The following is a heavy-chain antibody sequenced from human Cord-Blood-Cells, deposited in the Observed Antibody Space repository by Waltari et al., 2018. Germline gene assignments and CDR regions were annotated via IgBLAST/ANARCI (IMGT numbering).Heavy chain of an antibody. V-gene: IGHV4-39*01. J-gene: IGHJ4*02. CDR3: ARHRGKTGVDFDY. CDR2: IYYSGST. D-gene: IGHD7-27*01. Sequence: GSIYYSGSTYYNPSLKSRVTISVDTSKNQFSLKLSSVTAADTAVYYCARHRGKTGVDFDYWGQGTLVTVSS.